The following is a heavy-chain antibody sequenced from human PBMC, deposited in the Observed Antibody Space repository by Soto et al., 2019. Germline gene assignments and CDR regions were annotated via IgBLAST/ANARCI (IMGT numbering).Heavy chain of an antibody. J-gene: IGHJ6*02. D-gene: IGHD2-8*01. Sequence: ASVKVSCKASGYTFTSYGISWVRQAPGQGLEWMGWISAYNGNTNYAQKLQGRVTMTVDTSTTTAFMELTSLTSDDRAVYYCAKNGQPPYYYYGMDVWGQGTTVTVS. CDR3: AKNGQPPYYYYGMDV. CDR1: GYTFTSYG. CDR2: ISAYNGNT. V-gene: IGHV1-18*01.